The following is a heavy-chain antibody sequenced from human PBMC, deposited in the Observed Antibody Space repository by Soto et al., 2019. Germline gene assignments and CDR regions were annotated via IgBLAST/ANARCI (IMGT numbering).Heavy chain of an antibody. CDR2: IHTGGKTI. CDR1: GFTFSSSE. J-gene: IGHJ3*01. CDR3: ARRGSX. Sequence: PWGSLTLSFAASGFTFSSSEMYWVRQATGKGLEWISYIHTGGKTIFYAESVKVRFTISRDNAKHSVYLQMNSLRAEDTAVYYSARRGSXWGRGTKVTVS. V-gene: IGHV3-48*03. D-gene: IGHD2-15*01.